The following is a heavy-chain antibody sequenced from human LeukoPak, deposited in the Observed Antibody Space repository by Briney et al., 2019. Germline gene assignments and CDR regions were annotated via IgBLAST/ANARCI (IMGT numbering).Heavy chain of an antibody. V-gene: IGHV4-59*08. CDR1: GGSLTNYY. CDR3: ARVSSTGGLAY. D-gene: IGHD1-1*01. Sequence: SETLSLTCTVSGGSLTNYYWIWLRQAPGKGLEWIGYIYYNGSSNSNPSLKSRVGLSIDTSKNQFSLKVNSMTPRDAAVYYCARVSSTGGLAYWGQGTLVTVSS. CDR2: IYYNGSS. J-gene: IGHJ4*02.